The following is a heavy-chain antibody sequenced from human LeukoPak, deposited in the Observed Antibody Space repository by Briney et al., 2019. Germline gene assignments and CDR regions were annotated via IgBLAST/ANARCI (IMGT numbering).Heavy chain of an antibody. CDR2: IYISGST. CDR1: GGSISSYY. D-gene: IGHD3-10*01. V-gene: IGHV4-4*07. Sequence: SETLSLTCTVSGGSISSYYWSWIRQPAGKGLEWIGRIYISGSTNYNPSLKSRVTISVDTSKNQFSLKLSSVTAADTAVYYCARDLSLYGSGSYFPFDPWGQGTLVTVSS. J-gene: IGHJ5*02. CDR3: ARDLSLYGSGSYFPFDP.